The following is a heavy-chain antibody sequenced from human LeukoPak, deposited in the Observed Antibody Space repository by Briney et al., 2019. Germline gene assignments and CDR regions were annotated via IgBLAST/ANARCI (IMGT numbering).Heavy chain of an antibody. D-gene: IGHD6-13*01. J-gene: IGHJ4*02. V-gene: IGHV4-59*01. Sequence: SETLSLTCTVSGGSISSYYWSWIRQPPGKGLEWIGYIYYSGSTNYNPSLKSRVTISVDTSKNQFSLKLSSVTAADTAVYYWASGAGGSSSSGGNYWGQGTLVTVSS. CDR1: GGSISSYY. CDR2: IYYSGST. CDR3: ASGAGGSSSSGGNY.